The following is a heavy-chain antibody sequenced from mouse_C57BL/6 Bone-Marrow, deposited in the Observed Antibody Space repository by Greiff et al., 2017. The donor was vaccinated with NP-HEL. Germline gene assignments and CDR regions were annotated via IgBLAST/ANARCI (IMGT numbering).Heavy chain of an antibody. CDR3: ARLSTVVACYAMDY. J-gene: IGHJ4*01. CDR1: GYTFTSST. Sequence: VQLQQSGAELARPGASVKMSCKASGYTFTSSTMHWVKQRPGQGLEWIGYINPSSGYTKYNQKFKDKATLTADKSSSTAYMQLSSLTSEDSAVYYCARLSTVVACYAMDYWGQGTTVTVSS. CDR2: INPSSGYT. V-gene: IGHV1-4*01. D-gene: IGHD1-1*01.